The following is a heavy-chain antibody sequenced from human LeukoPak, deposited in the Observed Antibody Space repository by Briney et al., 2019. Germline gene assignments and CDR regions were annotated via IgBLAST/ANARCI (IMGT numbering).Heavy chain of an antibody. CDR2: ISGSGGST. D-gene: IGHD6-19*01. CDR1: GLTFSIYA. CDR3: ARGAQWLVHYYFDY. Sequence: GGSLRLSCAASGLTFSIYAMSWVRQAPGKGLEWVSAISGSGGSTYYADSVKGRFTISRDNSKNTLYLQMNSLRAEDTAVYYCARGAQWLVHYYFDYWGQGTLVTVSS. J-gene: IGHJ4*02. V-gene: IGHV3-23*01.